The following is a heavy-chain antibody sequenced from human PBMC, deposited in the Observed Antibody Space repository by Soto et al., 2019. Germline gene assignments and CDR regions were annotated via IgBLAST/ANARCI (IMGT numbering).Heavy chain of an antibody. CDR2: IIPIFGTA. CDR1: GGTFSSYA. CDR3: ASGYYYDSGGSAVPPFDYYYGMDV. Sequence: ASVKVSCKASGGTFSSYAISWVRQAPGQGLEWMGGIIPIFGTANYAQKFQGRVTITADESTSTAYMELSSLRSEDTAVYYCASGYYYDSGGSAVPPFDYYYGMDVWGKGTTVTVPS. D-gene: IGHD3-22*01. V-gene: IGHV1-69*13. J-gene: IGHJ6*04.